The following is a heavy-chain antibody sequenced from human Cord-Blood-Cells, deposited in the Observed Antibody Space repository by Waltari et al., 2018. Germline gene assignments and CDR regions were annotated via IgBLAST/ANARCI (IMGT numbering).Heavy chain of an antibody. V-gene: IGHV3-73*02. Sequence: EVQLVESGGGLVQPGGSLKLSCAASGFTFSGPAMHWVRQASGKGLEWVGRSRSKANSYATAYAASVKGRFTISRDDSKNTAYLQMNSLKTEDTAVYYCLIADDAFDIWGQGTMVTVSS. CDR1: GFTFSGPA. D-gene: IGHD6-13*01. CDR2: SRSKANSYAT. J-gene: IGHJ3*02. CDR3: LIADDAFDI.